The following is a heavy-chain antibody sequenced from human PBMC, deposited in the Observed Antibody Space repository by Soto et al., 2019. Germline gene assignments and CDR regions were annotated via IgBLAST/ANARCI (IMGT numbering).Heavy chain of an antibody. J-gene: IGHJ1*01. V-gene: IGHV3-43*01. D-gene: IGHD2-21*02. CDR2: ISWDGGST. CDR3: AKGGGGNFAEYFQH. Sequence: EVQLVESGGVVVQPGVSLRLSCAASGFTFDDYTMHWVRQAPGKGLEWVSLISWDGGSTYYADSVKGRFTISRDNSKNSLYLQMNSLRTEDTALYYCAKGGGGNFAEYFQHWGQGTLVTVSS. CDR1: GFTFDDYT.